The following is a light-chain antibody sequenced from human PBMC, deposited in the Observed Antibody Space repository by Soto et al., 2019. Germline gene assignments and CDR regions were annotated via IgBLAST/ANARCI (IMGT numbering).Light chain of an antibody. Sequence: QSALTQPASVSGSPGQSIIISCAGSSSDVGTYNLVSWYQQHPGKAPKLMIYDGSERPSGVSSRFSGSKSGNTASLTISGLQAEDEADYYCCSYAGSSTYVFGTVTKLTVL. V-gene: IGLV2-23*01. CDR1: SSDVGTYNL. J-gene: IGLJ1*01. CDR2: DGS. CDR3: CSYAGSSTYV.